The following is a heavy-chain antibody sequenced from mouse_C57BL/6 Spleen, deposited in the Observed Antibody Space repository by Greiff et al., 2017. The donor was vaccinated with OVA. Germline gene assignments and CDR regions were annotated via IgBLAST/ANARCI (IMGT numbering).Heavy chain of an antibody. D-gene: IGHD2-4*01. V-gene: IGHV1-26*01. J-gene: IGHJ4*01. CDR2: INPNNGGT. CDR3: ARDRLRRAMNY. Sequence: EVQLQQSGPELVKPGASVKISCKASGYTFTDYYMNWVKQSHGKSLEWIGDINPNNGGTSYNQKFKGKATLTVDKSSSTAYMELRSLTSEDSAVYYCARDRLRRAMNYWGQGTSVTVSS. CDR1: GYTFTDYY.